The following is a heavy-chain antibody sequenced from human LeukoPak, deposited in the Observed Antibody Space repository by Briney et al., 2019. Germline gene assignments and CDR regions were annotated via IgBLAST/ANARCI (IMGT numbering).Heavy chain of an antibody. CDR2: IYHSGST. D-gene: IGHD1-26*01. J-gene: IGHJ4*02. CDR3: ARPSGSYYYFDY. CDR1: GGSISSSNW. V-gene: IGHV4-4*02. Sequence: ASETLSLTCAVSGGSISSSNWWSWVRQPPGKGLEWIGEIYHSGSTNYNPSLKSRATISVDKSKNQFSLKLSSVTAADTAVYYCARPSGSYYYFDYWGQGTLVTVSS.